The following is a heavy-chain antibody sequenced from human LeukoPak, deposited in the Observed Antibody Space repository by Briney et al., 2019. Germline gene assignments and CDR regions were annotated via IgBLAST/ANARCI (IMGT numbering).Heavy chain of an antibody. V-gene: IGHV1-69*05. D-gene: IGHD4-17*01. J-gene: IGHJ4*02. CDR2: IIPIFGTA. CDR3: ARASHNYGDLRLDSFDY. Sequence: SVKVSCKASGGTFSSYAISWVRQAPGQGLEWMGGIIPIFGTANYAQKFQGRVTITTDESTSTAYMELSSLRSEDTAVYYCARASHNYGDLRLDSFDYWGQGTLVTVSS. CDR1: GGTFSSYA.